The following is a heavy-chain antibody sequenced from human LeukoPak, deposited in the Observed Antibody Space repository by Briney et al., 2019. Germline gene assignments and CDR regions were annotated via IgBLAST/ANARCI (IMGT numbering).Heavy chain of an antibody. CDR3: ARSADTAMIYFDY. V-gene: IGHV4-34*01. Sequence: SETLSLTCAVYGGSFSGYYWSWIRQPPGKGLEWIGEINHSGSTNYNPSLKSRVTISVDTSKNQFSLKLSSVTAADTAVYYCARSADTAMIYFDYWGQGTLVTVSS. CDR1: GGSFSGYY. J-gene: IGHJ4*02. D-gene: IGHD5-18*01. CDR2: INHSGST.